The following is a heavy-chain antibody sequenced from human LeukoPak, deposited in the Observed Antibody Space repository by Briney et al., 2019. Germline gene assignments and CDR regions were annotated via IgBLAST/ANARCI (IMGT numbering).Heavy chain of an antibody. CDR3: AKELSIAVAGEFDY. V-gene: IGHV3-23*01. Sequence: GGSLRLSCAASGFTFSSYAMNWVRQAPGKGLEWVSTISGSGRSTYYADSVKGRFTISRDNSKNTLYLQMNSLRAEDTAVYYCAKELSIAVAGEFDYWGQGTLVTVSS. CDR2: ISGSGRST. J-gene: IGHJ4*02. CDR1: GFTFSSYA. D-gene: IGHD6-19*01.